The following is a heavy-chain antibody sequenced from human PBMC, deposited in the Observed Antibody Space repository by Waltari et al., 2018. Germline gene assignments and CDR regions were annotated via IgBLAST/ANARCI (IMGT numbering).Heavy chain of an antibody. CDR2: IDYSGNT. D-gene: IGHD6-19*01. CDR3: ARGTTMAATAN. V-gene: IGHV4-39*01. J-gene: IGHJ4*02. CDR1: GGSLSNTSYY. Sequence: QLQESGPGLVKPSETLSLSCTVSGGSLSNTSYYRGWIRQSPGKGLEWIGSIDYSGNTYYNPSLKSRVTISVDRSKNQFSLKLSSVTAAETAVYYCARGTTMAATANWGQGTLVTVSS.